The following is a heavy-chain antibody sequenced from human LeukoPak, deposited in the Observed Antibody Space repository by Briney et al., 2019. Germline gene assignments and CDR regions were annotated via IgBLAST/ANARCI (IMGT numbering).Heavy chain of an antibody. V-gene: IGHV4-39*07. CDR1: GGSISSSIYY. Sequence: SETLSLTCTVSGGSISSSIYYWGWIRQPPGKGLEWIGSIYYSGSTYYNPSLKSRVTISVDTSKNQFSLKLSSVTAADTAVYYCARGISSWFDPWGQGTLVTVSS. CDR3: ARGISSWFDP. CDR2: IYYSGST. J-gene: IGHJ5*02.